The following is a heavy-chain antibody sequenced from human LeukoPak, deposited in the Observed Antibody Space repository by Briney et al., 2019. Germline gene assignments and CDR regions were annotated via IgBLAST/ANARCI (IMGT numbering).Heavy chain of an antibody. J-gene: IGHJ4*02. D-gene: IGHD3-3*01. Sequence: GGSLRLSCAASGFTFSSYAMSWVRQAPGKGLEWVSAISGSGGSTYYADSVKGRFTNSRDKSKNTLYLQMNSLRAEDTAVSYCVGFLEWLVSAYFDYWGQGTLVAVSS. V-gene: IGHV3-23*01. CDR3: VGFLEWLVSAYFDY. CDR2: ISGSGGST. CDR1: GFTFSSYA.